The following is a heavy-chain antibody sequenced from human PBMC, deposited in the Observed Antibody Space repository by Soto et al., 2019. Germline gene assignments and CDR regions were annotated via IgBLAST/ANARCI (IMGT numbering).Heavy chain of an antibody. CDR3: ARDEIRRIYGLRASDFYYYGMDV. CDR2: IYYSGST. CDR1: GGSISSDY. D-gene: IGHD3-10*01. V-gene: IGHV4-59*01. Sequence: QVQLQESGPGLVKPSETLSLTCTVSGGSISSDYHWSWIRQPPGKGLEWIGYIYYSGSTNYNPSLKSRVTILVDTSKNQFSLKLSSVTAADTAVYYCARDEIRRIYGLRASDFYYYGMDVWGQGTTVTVSS. J-gene: IGHJ6*02.